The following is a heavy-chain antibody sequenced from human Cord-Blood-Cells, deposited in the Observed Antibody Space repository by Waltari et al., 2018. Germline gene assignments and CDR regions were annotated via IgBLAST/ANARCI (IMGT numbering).Heavy chain of an antibody. J-gene: IGHJ4*02. Sequence: QVQLQESGPGLVKPSETLSLTCTVSGGSIRSYYWRWIRQPAGKGLEWIGRIYTSGSTNYNPSLKSRVTMSVDTSKNQFSLKLSSVTAADTAVYYCARGTFLGDPYYFDYWGQGTLVTVSS. CDR3: ARGTFLGDPYYFDY. CDR2: IYTSGST. CDR1: GGSIRSYY. V-gene: IGHV4-4*07. D-gene: IGHD3-16*01.